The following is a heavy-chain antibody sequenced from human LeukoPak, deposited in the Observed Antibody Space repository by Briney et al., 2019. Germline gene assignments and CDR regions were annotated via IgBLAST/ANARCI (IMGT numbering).Heavy chain of an antibody. D-gene: IGHD2-15*01. CDR2: IYYTGTT. CDR1: RGSITSTAYE. V-gene: IGHV4-39*07. CDR3: ARLAASGRVFAY. Sequence: SETLSLTCNVSRGSITSTAYEWGWIRQSPGKGLDWIGTIYYTGTTDYNPSLKSRVTISIDTSKNQFSLRVNSVTAADTAVYYCARLAASGRVFAYWGQSSLVTVSS. J-gene: IGHJ4*02.